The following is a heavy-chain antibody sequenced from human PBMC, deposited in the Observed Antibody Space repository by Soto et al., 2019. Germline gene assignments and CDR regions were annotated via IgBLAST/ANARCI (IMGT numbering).Heavy chain of an antibody. V-gene: IGHV4-39*01. CDR3: ARHSGRYSLQY. Sequence: QVLLQESGPGLVKPSETLSLSCAVSGDFIYNTDAYWTWIRQPPGKGLEWLATINYGRSTYYNHNPSLESRLAMCVDTSKNQFSVTVSSVTATDTALYFCARHSGRYSLQYWGQGILVTVSS. D-gene: IGHD1-26*01. CDR1: GDFIYNTDAY. J-gene: IGHJ4*02. CDR2: INYGRST.